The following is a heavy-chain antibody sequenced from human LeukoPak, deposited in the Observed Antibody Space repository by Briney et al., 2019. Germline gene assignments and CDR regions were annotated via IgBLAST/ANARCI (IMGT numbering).Heavy chain of an antibody. J-gene: IGHJ3*02. D-gene: IGHD2-2*02. Sequence: TATYAQKFQGRVTITADESTSTAYMEMSSLRSEDTAVYYCARGPASIVVVPAAIEGDAFDIWGQGTMVTVSS. CDR3: ARGPASIVVVPAAIEGDAFDI. CDR2: TA. V-gene: IGHV1-69*01.